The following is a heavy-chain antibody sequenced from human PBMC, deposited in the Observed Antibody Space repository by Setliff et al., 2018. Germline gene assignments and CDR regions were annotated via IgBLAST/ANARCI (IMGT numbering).Heavy chain of an antibody. V-gene: IGHV3-73*01. CDR1: GFTFSGSG. CDR3: LLPCTSGWYNWVDP. J-gene: IGHJ5*02. D-gene: IGHD6-19*01. CDR2: IRSKADKYAT. Sequence: GESLKISCAASGFTFSGSGIHWVRQASGKGLEWVGRIRSKADKYATDYGASAKGRFIISRDDSKKTAYLQMSSLRAEDTAMYYCLLPCTSGWYNWVDPWGQGTLVTVSS.